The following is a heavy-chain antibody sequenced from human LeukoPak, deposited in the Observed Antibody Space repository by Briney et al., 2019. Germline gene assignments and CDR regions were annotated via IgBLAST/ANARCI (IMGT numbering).Heavy chain of an antibody. Sequence: ASVKVSCKASGYTFTGYYMHWVRQAPGQGLEWMGWINPNSGGTNYAQKFQGRVTMTRDTSISTAYMELSRLRSDDTAVYYCARDMGGVYCSGGGCYSSLDPWGQGTLVTVSS. V-gene: IGHV1-2*02. CDR3: ARDMGGVYCSGGGCYSSLDP. CDR1: GYTFTGYY. D-gene: IGHD2-15*01. CDR2: INPNSGGT. J-gene: IGHJ5*02.